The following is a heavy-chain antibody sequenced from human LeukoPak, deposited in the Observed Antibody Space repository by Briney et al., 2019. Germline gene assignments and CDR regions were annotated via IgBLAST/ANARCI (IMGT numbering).Heavy chain of an antibody. D-gene: IGHD6-19*01. V-gene: IGHV3-23*01. CDR2: IGAGGGTT. Sequence: PGGSLRLSCAASGFTFSSYAMSWVRQAPGKGLEWVSVIGAGGGTTYYADSVKGRFTISRDNSKNTLYLQINSLRAEDTAVYYCAKRYSSGAFDYWGQGTLVTVSS. CDR1: GFTFSSYA. J-gene: IGHJ4*02. CDR3: AKRYSSGAFDY.